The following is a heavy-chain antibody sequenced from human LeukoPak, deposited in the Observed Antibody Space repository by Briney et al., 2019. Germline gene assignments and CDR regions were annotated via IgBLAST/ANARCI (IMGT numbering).Heavy chain of an antibody. V-gene: IGHV3-30*02. D-gene: IGHD5-18*01. J-gene: IGHJ4*02. CDR2: IRSDGSNK. Sequence: PGGSLRLSCAGSGFSFSSYGMHWVRQAPGKGLEWMAFIRSDGSNKYYADSVKGRFTISRDNAKNSLYLQMNSLRAEDMALYYCAKAKDTAMVSATPLDYWGQGTLVTVSS. CDR1: GFSFSSYG. CDR3: AKAKDTAMVSATPLDY.